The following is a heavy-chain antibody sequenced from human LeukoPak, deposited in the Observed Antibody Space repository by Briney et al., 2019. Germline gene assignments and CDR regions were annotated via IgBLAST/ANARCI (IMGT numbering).Heavy chain of an antibody. CDR2: IRSSGSTI. Sequence: SGGSLRLSCAASGFTFSSYEMNWVRQVPGKGLEWVSYIRSSGSTIYYADSVKGRFTISRDNAKNSLYLQMNSLRAEDTAVYYCARERSLRYFDWLLVGEDYWGQGTLVTVSS. CDR1: GFTFSSYE. D-gene: IGHD3-9*01. V-gene: IGHV3-48*03. J-gene: IGHJ4*02. CDR3: ARERSLRYFDWLLVGEDY.